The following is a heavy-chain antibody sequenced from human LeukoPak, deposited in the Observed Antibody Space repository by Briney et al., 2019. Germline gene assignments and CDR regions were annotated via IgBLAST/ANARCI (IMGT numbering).Heavy chain of an antibody. V-gene: IGHV4-39*07. CDR1: GGSLSSSSYY. CDR2: IYYSGST. D-gene: IGHD1-1*01. CDR3: ARETDWNYFYNYYMDV. J-gene: IGHJ6*03. Sequence: SETLSLTCTVSGGSLSSSSYYWGWIRQPPGKGLEWLGSIYYSGSTYYNPSLKSRVTISVDTSKNQFSLNLNSVTAADTAVYYCARETDWNYFYNYYMDVWGKGTTVTVSS.